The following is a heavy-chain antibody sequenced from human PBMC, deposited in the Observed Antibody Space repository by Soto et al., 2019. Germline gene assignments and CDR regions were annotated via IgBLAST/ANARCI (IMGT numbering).Heavy chain of an antibody. CDR2: MDPNSGVT. D-gene: IGHD3-16*01. J-gene: IGHJ6*02. CDR3: ARERRFNFWGRGLDV. V-gene: IGHV1-8*01. Sequence: ASVKVSFNAAGYSFTRYAINAVRQAPGQGLEWLGWMDPNSGVTGYAQKFQGRVSMTRNISINTAHMELSSLRSEDTAVYFCARERRFNFWGRGLDVWGQGPKVPVP. CDR1: GYSFTRYA.